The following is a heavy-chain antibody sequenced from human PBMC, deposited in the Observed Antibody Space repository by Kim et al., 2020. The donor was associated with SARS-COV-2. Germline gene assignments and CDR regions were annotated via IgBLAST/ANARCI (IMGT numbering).Heavy chain of an antibody. CDR1: GYTFTGYY. CDR3: ARGSSGWPFSNFQH. CDR2: INPNSGGT. Sequence: ASVKVSCKASGYTFTGYYMHWVRQAPGQGLEWMGWINPNSGGTNYAQKFQGRVTMTRDTSISTAYMELSRLRSDDTAVYYCARGSSGWPFSNFQHWGQGTLVTVSS. D-gene: IGHD6-19*01. V-gene: IGHV1-2*02. J-gene: IGHJ1*01.